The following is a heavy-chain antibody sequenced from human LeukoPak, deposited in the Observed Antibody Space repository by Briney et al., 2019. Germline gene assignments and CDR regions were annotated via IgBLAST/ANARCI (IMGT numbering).Heavy chain of an antibody. D-gene: IGHD3-22*01. CDR1: GFTFSSYG. V-gene: IGHV3-30*02. J-gene: IGHJ4*02. Sequence: GPLRLSCAASGFTFSSYGMHWVRQAPGKGLEWVAFIRYDGSNKYYADSVKGRFTISRDNSKNTLYLQMNSLRAEDTAVYYCAKDEHAANYYDSSGYYFGDWGQGTLVTVSS. CDR3: AKDEHAANYYDSSGYYFGD. CDR2: IRYDGSNK.